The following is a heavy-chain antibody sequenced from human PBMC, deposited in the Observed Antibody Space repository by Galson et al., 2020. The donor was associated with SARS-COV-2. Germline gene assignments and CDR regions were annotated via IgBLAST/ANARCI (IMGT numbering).Heavy chain of an antibody. J-gene: IGHJ6*02. Sequence: GGSLRLSCAASGFTFSSYGMHWVRQAPGKGLEWVAVISYDGSNKYYADSVKGRFTISRDNSKNTLYLQMNSLRAEDTAVYYCAKAGYSYAYYYYGMDVWGQGTTVTVSS. D-gene: IGHD5-18*01. CDR2: ISYDGSNK. V-gene: IGHV3-30*18. CDR3: AKAGYSYAYYYYGMDV. CDR1: GFTFSSYG.